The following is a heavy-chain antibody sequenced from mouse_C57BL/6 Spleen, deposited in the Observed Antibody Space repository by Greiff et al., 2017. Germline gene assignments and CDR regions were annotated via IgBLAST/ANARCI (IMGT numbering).Heavy chain of an antibody. J-gene: IGHJ2*01. D-gene: IGHD2-2*01. CDR2: ISDGGSYT. V-gene: IGHV5-4*01. CDR1: GFTFSSYA. Sequence: EVQLQQSGGGLVKPGGSLKLSCAASGFTFSSYAMSWVRQTPEKRLEWVATISDGGSYTYYPDNVQGRFTISRDNAKNNLYLQMSHLKSEDTAMYYCARERIGSFFDYWGQGTTLTVSS. CDR3: ARERIGSFFDY.